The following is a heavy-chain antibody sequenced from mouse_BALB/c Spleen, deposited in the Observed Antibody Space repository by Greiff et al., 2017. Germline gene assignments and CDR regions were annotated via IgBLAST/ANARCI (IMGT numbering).Heavy chain of an antibody. Sequence: QVQLQQPGAELVKPGASVKLSCKASGYTFTSYWMHWVKQRPGQGLEWIGEINPSNGRTNYNEKFKSKATLTVDKSSSTAYMQLSSLTSEDSAVYYCTRGRRSAMDYWGQGTSVTVSS. J-gene: IGHJ4*01. CDR2: INPSNGRT. CDR3: TRGRRSAMDY. CDR1: GYTFTSYW. V-gene: IGHV1S81*02.